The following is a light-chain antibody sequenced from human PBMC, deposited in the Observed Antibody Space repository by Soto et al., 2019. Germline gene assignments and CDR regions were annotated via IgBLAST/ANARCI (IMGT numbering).Light chain of an antibody. CDR2: GAS. J-gene: IGKJ1*01. CDR3: QQYCSSGS. Sequence: ETVMTQSPSTLSVSPGERATLSCMASQSVSSNLAWYQQKPGQATRLLIYGASNRATGIPDRFSGSGSGTDFTLSICRLEPEEFAVYYCQQYCSSGSFGQGTKVDI. V-gene: IGKV3-20*01. CDR1: QSVSSN.